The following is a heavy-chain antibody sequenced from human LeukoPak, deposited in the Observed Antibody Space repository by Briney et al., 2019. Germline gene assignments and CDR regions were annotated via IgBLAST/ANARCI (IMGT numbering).Heavy chain of an antibody. J-gene: IGHJ4*02. Sequence: GGSLRLSCAAPGFTFSSYAMSWVRQAPGKGLEWVSAISGSGGSTYYADSVKGRFTISRDNSKNTLYLQMNSLRAEDTAVYYCAKMGRGGNPLAHIDYWGQGTLVTVSS. CDR2: ISGSGGST. CDR1: GFTFSSYA. CDR3: AKMGRGGNPLAHIDY. V-gene: IGHV3-23*01. D-gene: IGHD1-14*01.